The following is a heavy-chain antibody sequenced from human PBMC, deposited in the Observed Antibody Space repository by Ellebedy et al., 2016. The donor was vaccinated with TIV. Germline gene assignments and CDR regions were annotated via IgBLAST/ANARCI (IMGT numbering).Heavy chain of an antibody. J-gene: IGHJ6*02. D-gene: IGHD3-10*01. V-gene: IGHV3-33*01. Sequence: GESLKISXAAPGFTFSSYGMHWVRQAPGKGLEWVAVIWYDGSKYYADSVKGRFTISRDNSKNTLYLQMNSLRAEDTAVYYCAREPMVRGVIRRGYAMDVWGQGTTVTVSS. CDR3: AREPMVRGVIRRGYAMDV. CDR2: IWYDGSK. CDR1: GFTFSSYG.